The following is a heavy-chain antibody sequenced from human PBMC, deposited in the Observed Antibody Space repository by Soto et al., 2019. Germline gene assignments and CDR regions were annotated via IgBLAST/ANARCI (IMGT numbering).Heavy chain of an antibody. V-gene: IGHV1-69*08. CDR1: GGTFSSYT. Sequence: QVQLVQSGAEVKKPGSSVKVSCKASGGTFSSYTISWVRQAPGQGLEWMGRIIPILGIANYAQKFQGRVTITADKSTSTAYMELSSLRSEDTAVYYCVRDEYYYDSSVYSSAWGQVSLFTVSS. J-gene: IGHJ5*02. D-gene: IGHD3-22*01. CDR2: IIPILGIA. CDR3: VRDEYYYDSSVYSSA.